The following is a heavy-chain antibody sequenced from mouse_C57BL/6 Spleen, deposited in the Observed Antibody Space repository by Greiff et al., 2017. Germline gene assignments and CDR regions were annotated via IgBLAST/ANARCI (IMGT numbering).Heavy chain of an antibody. CDR2: VWRGGST. CDR1: GFSLTSYG. J-gene: IGHJ4*01. CDR3: AKNLDYGSSPYAMDY. Sequence: QVQLQQSGPGLVQPSQSLSITCTVSGFSLTSYGVHWVRQSPGKGLEWLGVVWRGGSTDYNAAFMSRLSITKDNSKSQVFFKMNSLQADDTAIYYCAKNLDYGSSPYAMDYWGQGTSVTVSS. V-gene: IGHV2-5*01. D-gene: IGHD1-1*01.